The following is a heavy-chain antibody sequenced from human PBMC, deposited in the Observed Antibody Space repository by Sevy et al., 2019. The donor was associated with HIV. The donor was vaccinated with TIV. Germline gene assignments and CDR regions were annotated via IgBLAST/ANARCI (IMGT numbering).Heavy chain of an antibody. J-gene: IGHJ3*02. D-gene: IGHD2-15*01. CDR1: GFTFSSYW. CDR2: INSDGSST. Sequence: GGSLRLSRAASGFTFSSYWMHWVRQAPGKGLVWVSRINSDGSSTSYADSVKGRFTISRDNAKNTLYLQMNGLRAEDTAVYYCARVRRIGGSAFDIWGQGTMVTVSS. CDR3: ARVRRIGGSAFDI. V-gene: IGHV3-74*01.